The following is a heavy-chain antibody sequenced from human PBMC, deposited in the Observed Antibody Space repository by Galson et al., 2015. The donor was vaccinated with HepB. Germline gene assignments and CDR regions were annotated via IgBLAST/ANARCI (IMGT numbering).Heavy chain of an antibody. J-gene: IGHJ4*02. Sequence: LRLSCAASGFIFSNYAMSWVRQVPGKGLEWVSTISGSIGSTYYADSVKGRFTISRDNSLSTLYLHMNSLRVEDTAVYYCVSSGGYNYWEEDFDYWGQGTLVTVSS. CDR1: GFIFSNYA. CDR3: VSSGGYNYWEEDFDY. D-gene: IGHD5-24*01. CDR2: ISGSIGST. V-gene: IGHV3-23*01.